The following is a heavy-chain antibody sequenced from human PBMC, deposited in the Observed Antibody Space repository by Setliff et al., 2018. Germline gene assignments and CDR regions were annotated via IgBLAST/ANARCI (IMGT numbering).Heavy chain of an antibody. J-gene: IGHJ4*02. Sequence: GGSLRLSCAASGFTFINAWMSWVRQTPGKGLEWVGRIKSKTDGGTRDFPASVRGRFIISRDDSKNTVYLQMDSLKTEDTAVYYCTADIPVPLAQIDYWGQGTLVTV. V-gene: IGHV3-15*01. D-gene: IGHD2-2*01. CDR3: TADIPVPLAQIDY. CDR2: IKSKTDGGTR. CDR1: GFTFINAW.